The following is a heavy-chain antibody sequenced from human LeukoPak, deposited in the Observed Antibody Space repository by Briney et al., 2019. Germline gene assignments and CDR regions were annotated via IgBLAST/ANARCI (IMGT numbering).Heavy chain of an antibody. CDR1: GFTFSSNY. J-gene: IGHJ3*02. V-gene: IGHV3-53*04. Sequence: PGGSLRLSCAASGFTFSSNYMSWVRQAPGKGLEWVSVIYSGGSTYYADSVKGRFTISRHNSKNTLYLQMNSLRAEDTAVYYCARVLRYFDWLLGHAFDIWGQGTMVTVSS. CDR2: IYSGGST. D-gene: IGHD3-9*01. CDR3: ARVLRYFDWLLGHAFDI.